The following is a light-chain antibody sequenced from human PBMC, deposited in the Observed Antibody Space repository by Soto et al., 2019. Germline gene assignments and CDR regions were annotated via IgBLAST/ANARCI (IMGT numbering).Light chain of an antibody. Sequence: DIQMTQSPSSLSASVGDRVTITCQASQDISTSLNWYQQKPGRAPKLLIYGASNLETGVPSWFSGSGSGTDFTFTISSLQPEDIATYYCQHYHNLPITFGQGTRLEIK. CDR1: QDISTS. J-gene: IGKJ5*01. CDR3: QHYHNLPIT. V-gene: IGKV1-33*01. CDR2: GAS.